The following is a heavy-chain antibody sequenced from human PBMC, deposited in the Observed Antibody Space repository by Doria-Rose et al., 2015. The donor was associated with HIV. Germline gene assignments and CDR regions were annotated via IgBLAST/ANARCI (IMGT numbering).Heavy chain of an antibody. CDR2: IRYDGTNK. J-gene: IGHJ5*02. CDR1: GFTFSSYG. V-gene: IGHV3-30*02. Sequence: VQLVQSGGGVVQPGGSLRLSCAASGFTFSSYGMHWVRQAPGKGLEWVAFIRYDGTNKNYGDSVKGRFTISRDNSKNTLYLQMNSLRTEDTAVYYCAKDLWGGLDSSSPNFIDPWGQGTRVTVSS. CDR3: AKDLWGGLDSSSPNFIDP. D-gene: IGHD6-13*01.